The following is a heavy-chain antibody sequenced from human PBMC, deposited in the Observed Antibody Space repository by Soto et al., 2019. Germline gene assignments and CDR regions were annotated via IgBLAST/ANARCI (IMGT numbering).Heavy chain of an antibody. CDR1: GFTFSTYA. CDR3: AGQYAAAGTHYYYYGMDV. Sequence: GGSLKLYSAASGFTFSTYAMHWVRQAPGKGLEWVAVIWYDGSDKYYADSVKGRFTISRDNSRNTLYLQMNSLRAEDTAVYYCAGQYAAAGTHYYYYGMDVWGQGTTVTVSS. J-gene: IGHJ6*02. CDR2: IWYDGSDK. V-gene: IGHV3-33*01. D-gene: IGHD6-13*01.